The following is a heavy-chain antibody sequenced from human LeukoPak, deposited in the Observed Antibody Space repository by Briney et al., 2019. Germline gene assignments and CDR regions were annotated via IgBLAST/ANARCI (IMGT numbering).Heavy chain of an antibody. V-gene: IGHV3-49*04. J-gene: IGHJ1*01. Sequence: PGGSLRLSCTASGFTFGDYAMSWVRQAPGKGLEWVGFIRSKAYGGTTEYAASVKGRFTISRDDSKSIAYLQMSSLRAEDTAVYYCARLQGYDSRTEGGQGTLVTVSS. CDR1: GFTFGDYA. D-gene: IGHD3-22*01. CDR2: IRSKAYGGTT. CDR3: ARLQGYDSRTE.